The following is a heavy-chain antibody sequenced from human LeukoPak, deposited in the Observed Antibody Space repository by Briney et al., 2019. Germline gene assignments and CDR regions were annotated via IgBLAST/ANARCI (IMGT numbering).Heavy chain of an antibody. CDR1: GGSISSYY. D-gene: IGHD7-27*01. Sequence: SETLSLTCTVSGGSISSYYWSWIRQPPGKGLEWIGYIYYTGSTNYNPSLKSRVTISVDTSKNQFSLKLSSVTAADTAVYYCAMGGGLGIVDYWGQGTLVTVSS. CDR2: IYYTGST. J-gene: IGHJ4*02. V-gene: IGHV4-59*01. CDR3: AMGGGLGIVDY.